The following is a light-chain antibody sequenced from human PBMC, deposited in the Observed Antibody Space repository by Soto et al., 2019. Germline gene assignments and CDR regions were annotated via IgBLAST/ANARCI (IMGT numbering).Light chain of an antibody. Sequence: IQMTQSPSTLSASVGDRVTITCRASQSISSWLAWHQQKPGKAPKLLIYKASTLKSGVPSRFSGSGSGTEFTLTISSLQPDDFATYYCQHYNSYSEAFGQGGMV. CDR2: KAS. CDR3: QHYNSYSEA. CDR1: QSISSW. J-gene: IGKJ1*01. V-gene: IGKV1-5*03.